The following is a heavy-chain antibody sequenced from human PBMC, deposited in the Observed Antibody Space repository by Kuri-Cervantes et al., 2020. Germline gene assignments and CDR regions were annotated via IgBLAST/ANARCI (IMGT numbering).Heavy chain of an antibody. CDR2: IYHSGST. J-gene: IGHJ6*03. V-gene: IGHV4-38-2*02. CDR3: ARVVGYSSSWTFDYYYYMDV. D-gene: IGHD6-13*01. CDR1: GYSISSGYY. Sequence: GSLRLSCTVSGYSISSGYYWGWIRQPPGKGLEWIGSIYHSGSTYYNPSLKSRVTISVDTSKNQFSLKLSSVTAADTAVYYCARVVGYSSSWTFDYYYYMDVWGKGTTVTVSS.